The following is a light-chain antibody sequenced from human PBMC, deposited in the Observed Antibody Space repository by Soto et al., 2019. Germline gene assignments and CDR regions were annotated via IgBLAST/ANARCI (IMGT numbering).Light chain of an antibody. CDR2: EGS. Sequence: QSALTQPASVSGSPGQSITISCTGTSSDVGSYNLVSWYQQHPGKAPKLMIYEGSKRPSGVSNRFSGSKSGNTASLTISGLQAEDEADYYCCLYEGSSTLVFGGGTKLTVL. CDR1: SSDVGSYNL. V-gene: IGLV2-23*01. J-gene: IGLJ2*01. CDR3: CLYEGSSTLV.